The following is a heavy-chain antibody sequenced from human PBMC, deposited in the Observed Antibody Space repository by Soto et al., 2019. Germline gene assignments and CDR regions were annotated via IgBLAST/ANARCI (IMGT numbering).Heavy chain of an antibody. J-gene: IGHJ4*02. CDR2: ISYDGSNK. CDR3: AKERDIVVVVAPLDY. CDR1: GFTFCSYA. V-gene: IGHV3-30*04. D-gene: IGHD2-15*01. Sequence: GGSPRLSCAASGFTFCSYAMHGVRQDPGKGLEWVAVISYDGSNKYYADSVKGRFTISRDNSKNTLYLQMNSLRAEDTAVYYCAKERDIVVVVAPLDYWGQGTLVTVSS.